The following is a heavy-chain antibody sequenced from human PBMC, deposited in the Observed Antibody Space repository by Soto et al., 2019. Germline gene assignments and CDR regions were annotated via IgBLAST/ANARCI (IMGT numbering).Heavy chain of an antibody. CDR1: GGSISSYY. Sequence: SETLSLTWTVAGGSISSYYWIWIRQPPGKGLEWIGYIYYSGSTNYNPSLKSRVTISVDTSKNQFSLKLSSVTAADTAVYYCARADLEWLFYFDYWGQGTLVTVSS. CDR2: IYYSGST. CDR3: ARADLEWLFYFDY. J-gene: IGHJ4*02. D-gene: IGHD3-3*01. V-gene: IGHV4-59*01.